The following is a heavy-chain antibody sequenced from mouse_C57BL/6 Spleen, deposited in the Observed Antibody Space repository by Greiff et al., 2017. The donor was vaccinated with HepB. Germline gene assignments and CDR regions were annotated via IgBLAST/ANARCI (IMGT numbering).Heavy chain of an antibody. CDR3: TRWERGSWDFDV. Sequence: QVQLQQSGAELVRPGASVTLSCKASGYTFTDYEMHWVKQTPVHGLEWIGAIDPETGGTAYNQKFKGKAILTADKSSSTAYMELRSLTSEDSAVYYCTRWERGSWDFDVWGTGTTVTVSS. CDR2: IDPETGGT. CDR1: GYTFTDYE. J-gene: IGHJ1*03. V-gene: IGHV1-15*01. D-gene: IGHD4-1*01.